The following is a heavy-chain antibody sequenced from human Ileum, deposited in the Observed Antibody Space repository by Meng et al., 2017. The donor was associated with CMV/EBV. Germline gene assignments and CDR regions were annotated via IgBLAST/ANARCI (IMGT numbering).Heavy chain of an antibody. CDR2: IRDDGSEA. J-gene: IGHJ3*02. V-gene: IGHV3-7*01. CDR3: ASQVKFYYDSVNYHDSFDI. Sequence: GESLKISCAASGFTFSDYWMTWVRQAPGKGLEWVAKIRDDGSEAYYVDSVKGRFSISRDKAKNSLYLQMNSLRAEGSAVYYCASQVKFYYDSVNYHDSFDIWGQGTTVTVSS. CDR1: GFTFSDYW. D-gene: IGHD3-22*01.